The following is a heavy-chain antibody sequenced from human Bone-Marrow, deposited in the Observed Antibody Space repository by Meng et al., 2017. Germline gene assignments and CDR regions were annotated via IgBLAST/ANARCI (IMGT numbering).Heavy chain of an antibody. CDR2: INPNSGGT. Sequence: ASVKVSCKASGYTFTGYYMHWVRQAPGQGLEWMGWINPNSGGTNYAQKFQGRVTMTRDTSISTAYMELSRLRSDDTAVYYCATYYYDSSGYSRVDDYWGQGTLVTVSS. CDR3: ATYYYDSSGYSRVDDY. J-gene: IGHJ4*02. V-gene: IGHV1-2*02. CDR1: GYTFTGYY. D-gene: IGHD3-22*01.